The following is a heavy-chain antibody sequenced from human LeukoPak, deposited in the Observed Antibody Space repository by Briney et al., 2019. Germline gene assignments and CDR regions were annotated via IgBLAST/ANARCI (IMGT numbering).Heavy chain of an antibody. V-gene: IGHV4-38-2*02. D-gene: IGHD3-9*01. CDR1: GYSTSSGYY. Sequence: SETLSLTCTVSGYSTSSGYYWAWIRQSPGKGLEWLGSIYHSGSTYYNPSLKSRVTISVDTSKNQFSLKLRSVTAADTAVYYCARDAISSSFGFWGQGTLVTVSS. CDR2: IYHSGST. J-gene: IGHJ4*02. CDR3: ARDAISSSFGF.